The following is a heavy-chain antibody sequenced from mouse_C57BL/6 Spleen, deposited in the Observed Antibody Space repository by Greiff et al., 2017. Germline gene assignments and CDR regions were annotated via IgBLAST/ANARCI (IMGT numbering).Heavy chain of an antibody. J-gene: IGHJ4*01. V-gene: IGHV1-64*01. Sequence: QVQLQQPGAELVKPGASVKLSCKASGYTFTSYWMHWVKQRPGQGLEWIGMIHPNSGSTNYNEKFKSKATLTVDKSSSTAYMQLSSLTSEDSAVYYCARGGTYYLYAMDYWGQGASVTVSS. CDR3: ARGGTYYLYAMDY. CDR2: IHPNSGST. CDR1: GYTFTSYW. D-gene: IGHD1-1*02.